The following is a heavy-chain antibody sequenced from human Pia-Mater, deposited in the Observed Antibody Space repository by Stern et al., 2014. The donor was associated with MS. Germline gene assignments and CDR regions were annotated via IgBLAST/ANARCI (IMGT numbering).Heavy chain of an antibody. Sequence: QVQLQESGPGLVKPSGTLSLTCTVSGGSISGVNWGTWVRQPPGKGLGWIGEIYYTGHTNYNPSLRSRVVMLVDKSKNQFSLDLRSVTAADTAVYYCARGGGTHSPTYDYWGQGTLVSVSS. CDR3: ARGGGTHSPTYDY. V-gene: IGHV4-4*02. D-gene: IGHD3-16*01. CDR1: GGSISGVNW. CDR2: IYYTGHT. J-gene: IGHJ4*02.